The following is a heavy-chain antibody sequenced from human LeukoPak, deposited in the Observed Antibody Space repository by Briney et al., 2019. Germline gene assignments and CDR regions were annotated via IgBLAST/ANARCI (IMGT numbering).Heavy chain of an antibody. V-gene: IGHV3-30*18. Sequence: PGGSLRLSCAASGFTFSSYGMHWVRQAPGKGLGWVAVISYDGSNKYYADSVKGRFTISRDNSKNTLYLQMNSLRAEDTAVYYCAKDQRIFRVGATVYFDYWGQGTLVTVSS. CDR2: ISYDGSNK. CDR3: AKDQRIFRVGATVYFDY. D-gene: IGHD1-26*01. CDR1: GFTFSSYG. J-gene: IGHJ4*02.